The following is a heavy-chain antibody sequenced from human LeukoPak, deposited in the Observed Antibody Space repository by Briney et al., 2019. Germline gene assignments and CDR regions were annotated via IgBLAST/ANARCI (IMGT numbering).Heavy chain of an antibody. J-gene: IGHJ6*02. CDR1: GDSISGYY. V-gene: IGHV4-59*12. CDR2: IHYSGTT. D-gene: IGHD2-15*01. Sequence: SETLSLTCTVSGDSISGYYWNWIRQSPGKGLEWIGYIHYSGTTKYNPSLKSRVTMSVDTSRNQFSLKLSSVTAADTAVYYCAGLYCSGGSCLNYYYYGMDVWGQGTTVTVSS. CDR3: AGLYCSGGSCLNYYYYGMDV.